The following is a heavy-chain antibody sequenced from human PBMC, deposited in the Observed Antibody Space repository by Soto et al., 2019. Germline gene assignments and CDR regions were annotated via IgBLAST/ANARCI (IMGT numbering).Heavy chain of an antibody. CDR1: GGSIGSGGYY. CDR3: ATNHDDISGRTPLLFDS. CDR2: IHYNGNT. D-gene: IGHD3-22*01. Sequence: QVQLQESGPGLVKPSQTLSLTCTVSGGSIGSGGYYWDWIRQHPGKGPEWIGYIHYNGNTYYNPSLKSRLTISLDTSKNHFSLHLSSVTAADTAVYYCATNHDDISGRTPLLFDSWGQGTLVTVSS. J-gene: IGHJ4*02. V-gene: IGHV4-31*03.